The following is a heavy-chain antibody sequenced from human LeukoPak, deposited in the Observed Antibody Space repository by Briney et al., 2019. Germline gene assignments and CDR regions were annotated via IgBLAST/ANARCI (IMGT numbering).Heavy chain of an antibody. V-gene: IGHV4-39*01. Sequence: SETLSLTCTVSGGPISTGIYYWGWIRQPPGKGLEWIGSIYYSGTTYYNPSLKSRVTISVDTSKNQFSLKLSSVTAADTAVYYCARLPYDILTGYYTGGYYFDYWGQGTLVTVSS. CDR2: IYYSGTT. CDR1: GGPISTGIYY. CDR3: ARLPYDILTGYYTGGYYFDY. D-gene: IGHD3-9*01. J-gene: IGHJ4*02.